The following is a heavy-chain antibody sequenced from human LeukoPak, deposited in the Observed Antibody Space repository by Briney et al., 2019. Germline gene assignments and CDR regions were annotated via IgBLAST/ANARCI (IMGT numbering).Heavy chain of an antibody. CDR3: ARDNSVRDEAWWFYP. CDR1: GYTFTNNW. J-gene: IGHJ5*02. D-gene: IGHD5-24*01. CDR2: ISPTGGST. V-gene: IGHV1-46*01. Sequence: ASVKVSCKAFGYTFTNNWMHWVRQAPGQGPEWMGLISPTGGSTAYAQKFQGRVTLTRDMSTSTDYLELSSLRSEDTAVYYCARDNSVRDEAWWFYPWGQGTLVTVSS.